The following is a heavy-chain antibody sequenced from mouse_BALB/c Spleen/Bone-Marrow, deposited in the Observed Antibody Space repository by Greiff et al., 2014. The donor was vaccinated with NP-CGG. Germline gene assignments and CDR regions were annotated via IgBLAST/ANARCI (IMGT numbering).Heavy chain of an antibody. CDR1: GFTFSDYG. D-gene: IGHD2-1*01. CDR2: ISNLAYSI. Sequence: EVKLVESGGALVQPGGSRKLSCAASGFTFSDYGMAWVRQAPRKGPEWVAFISNLAYSIYYTDTVTGRFTISRENAKNTLYLEMSSLRSEDTAMYYCARETTRGAMDYWGQGTSVTVSS. J-gene: IGHJ4*01. V-gene: IGHV5-15*02. CDR3: ARETTRGAMDY.